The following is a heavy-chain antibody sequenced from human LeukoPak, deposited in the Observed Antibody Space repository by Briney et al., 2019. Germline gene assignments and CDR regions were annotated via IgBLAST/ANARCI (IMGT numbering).Heavy chain of an antibody. CDR2: ISSSGRYT. Sequence: GGSLRLSCAASGFSFSDFSMNWARQTPGKGLEWVAPISSSGRYTYYRDSLKGRFTISRDNPKNSLFLQMTSLRVDDTAVYFCSRGPVATEEIWGQGTMVTISS. J-gene: IGHJ3*01. CDR3: SRGPVATEEI. V-gene: IGHV3-21*01. CDR1: GFSFSDFS. D-gene: IGHD5-12*01.